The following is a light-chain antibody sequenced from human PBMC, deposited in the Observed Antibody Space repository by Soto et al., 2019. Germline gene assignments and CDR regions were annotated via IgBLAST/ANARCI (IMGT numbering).Light chain of an antibody. J-gene: IGLJ1*01. V-gene: IGLV2-14*01. CDR2: EVS. CDR1: SSDVGTYNY. Sequence: QSVLTQPASVSGSPGQPITISCTGTSSDVGTYNYVSWYQQHPGKAPKLMIYEVSNRPSGVSNRFSGSKSGNTASLTISGLQAEDEADYYCSSYTGSSSFYVFGTGTKVTVL. CDR3: SSYTGSSSFYV.